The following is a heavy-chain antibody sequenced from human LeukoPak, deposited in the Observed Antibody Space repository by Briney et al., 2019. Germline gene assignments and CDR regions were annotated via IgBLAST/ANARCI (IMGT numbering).Heavy chain of an antibody. CDR2: ISSNGGST. CDR1: GFTFSSYA. V-gene: IGHV3-64*01. D-gene: IGHD2-21*02. CDR3: ARASPSVVVTAPFDY. Sequence: GGPLRLSCAASGFTFSSYAMHWVRQAPGKGLEYVSAISSNGGSTYCANSVKGRFTISRDNSKNTLYLQMGSLRAEDMAVYYCARASPSVVVTAPFDYWGQGTLVTVSS. J-gene: IGHJ4*02.